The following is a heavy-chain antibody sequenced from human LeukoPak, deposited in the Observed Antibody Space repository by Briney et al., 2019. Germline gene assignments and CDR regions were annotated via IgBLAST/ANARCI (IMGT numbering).Heavy chain of an antibody. J-gene: IGHJ4*02. CDR2: IYNSGST. CDR1: GVSISSYH. V-gene: IGHV4-59*01. Sequence: SEALSLTCTVCGVSISSYHWTLIRQPPGEGLEWIGHIYNSGSTNYNPSLRGRVTISLDTSKNQVSLKLSSVTAADTAMYYCARKDGDGWGQGTLVTVSS. D-gene: IGHD5-24*01. CDR3: ARKDGDG.